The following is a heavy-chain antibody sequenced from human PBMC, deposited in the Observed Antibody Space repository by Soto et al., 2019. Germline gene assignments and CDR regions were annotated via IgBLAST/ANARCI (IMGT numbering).Heavy chain of an antibody. CDR1: GFTCSNYA. Sequence: GGSLRLSCAASGFTCSNYAMSWVRQAPGKGLEWVSGISASGGSTYFADSVKGRFTISRDNSKNTLYLQMNSLRGEDTAVYYCARRKDDYEDSWGQGTLVTVSS. V-gene: IGHV3-23*01. J-gene: IGHJ4*02. CDR2: ISASGGST. D-gene: IGHD4-17*01. CDR3: ARRKDDYEDS.